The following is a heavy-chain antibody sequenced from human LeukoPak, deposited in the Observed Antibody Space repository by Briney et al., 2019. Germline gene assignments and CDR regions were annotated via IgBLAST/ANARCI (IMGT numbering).Heavy chain of an antibody. CDR1: GGSISSGGYY. Sequence: SETLSLTCTVSGGSISSGGYYWSWIRQPPGKGLEWIGYIYHSGSTYYNPSLKSRVTISVDRSKNQFSLKLSSVTAADTAVYYCARGFWSGYYNSNWFDPWGQGTLVTVSS. CDR2: IYHSGST. V-gene: IGHV4-30-2*01. CDR3: ARGFWSGYYNSNWFDP. J-gene: IGHJ5*02. D-gene: IGHD3-3*01.